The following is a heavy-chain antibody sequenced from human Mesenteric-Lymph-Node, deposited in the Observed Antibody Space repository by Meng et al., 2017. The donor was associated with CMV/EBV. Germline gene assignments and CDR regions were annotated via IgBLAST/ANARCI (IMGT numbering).Heavy chain of an antibody. CDR3: AKAPGRGWYTDWYFDL. Sequence: SGFPFTNYAMNWVRQAPGKELEWVSSRSDSGANTYYADSVKGRFTISRDNSEDMLYVKINTLRAEDTAVYYCAKAPGRGWYTDWYFDLWGRGTLVTVSS. V-gene: IGHV3-23*01. J-gene: IGHJ2*01. D-gene: IGHD6-19*01. CDR1: GFPFTNYA. CDR2: RSDSGANT.